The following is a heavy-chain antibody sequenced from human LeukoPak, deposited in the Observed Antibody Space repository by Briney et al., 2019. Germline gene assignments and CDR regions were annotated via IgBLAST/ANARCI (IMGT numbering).Heavy chain of an antibody. CDR2: IYYSGST. J-gene: IGHJ2*01. CDR1: GGSFSGYY. CDR3: ARDLRDGYANWYFDL. V-gene: IGHV4-59*01. Sequence: SETLSLTCAVYGGSFSGYYWSWIRQPPGKGLEWIGYIYYSGSTNYNPSLKSRVTISVDTSKNQFSLKLSSVTAADTAVYYCARDLRDGYANWYFDLWGRGTLVTVSS. D-gene: IGHD5-24*01.